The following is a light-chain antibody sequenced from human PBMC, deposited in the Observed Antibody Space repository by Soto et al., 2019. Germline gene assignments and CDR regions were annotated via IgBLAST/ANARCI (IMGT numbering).Light chain of an antibody. CDR2: ANS. V-gene: IGLV1-40*01. J-gene: IGLJ2*01. Sequence: QSVLTQPPSVSGAPGQRVTISCTGSSSSIGAGYDVHWYQQLPGTAPKLLIYANSNRPSGVPDRFSGSKSGTSASLAITGLQAEDEADYYCQSYDSSLSGVVFGGGTQLTVL. CDR3: QSYDSSLSGVV. CDR1: SSSIGAGYD.